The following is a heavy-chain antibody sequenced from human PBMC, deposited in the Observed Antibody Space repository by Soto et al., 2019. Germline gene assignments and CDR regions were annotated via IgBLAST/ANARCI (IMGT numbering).Heavy chain of an antibody. CDR3: ARPIEKNLTASYYFDY. CDR1: GGSFSGYY. CDR2: INHSGST. D-gene: IGHD2-21*02. J-gene: IGHJ4*02. Sequence: SETLSLTCAVYGGSFSGYYWSWIRQPPGKGLEWIGEINHSGSTNYNPSLKSRVTISVDTSKNQFSLKLSSVTAADTAVYYCARPIEKNLTASYYFDYWXQGTLVTVSS. V-gene: IGHV4-34*01.